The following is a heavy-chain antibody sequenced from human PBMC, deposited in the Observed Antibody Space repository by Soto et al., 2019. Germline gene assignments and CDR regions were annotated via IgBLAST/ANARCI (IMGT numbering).Heavy chain of an antibody. V-gene: IGHV4-39*01. J-gene: IGHJ4*02. CDR3: ARGQGGSYYFDY. CDR1: GGSISSSPYY. CDR2: IYYSGSI. Sequence: SETLSLTCTVSGGSISSSPYYWGWIRQPPGKGLEWIGIIYYSGSIYYNPSLKSRVTISGDTSKNQFSLKLSSVTAADTAVYFCARGQGGSYYFDYWGQGTLVTVSS. D-gene: IGHD1-26*01.